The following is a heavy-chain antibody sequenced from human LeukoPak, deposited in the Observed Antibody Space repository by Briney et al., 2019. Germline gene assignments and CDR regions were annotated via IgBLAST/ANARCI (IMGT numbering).Heavy chain of an antibody. Sequence: PSQTLSLTCAVSGGSISSGGYSWSWIRQPPGKGPEWIGYIYHSGSTYYNPSLKSRVTISVDRSKNQFSLKLSSVTAADTAVYYCARGRKEGAYSSSWYGALGYWGQGTLVTVSS. CDR3: ARGRKEGAYSSSWYGALGY. CDR1: GGSISSGGYS. D-gene: IGHD6-13*01. CDR2: IYHSGST. V-gene: IGHV4-30-2*01. J-gene: IGHJ4*02.